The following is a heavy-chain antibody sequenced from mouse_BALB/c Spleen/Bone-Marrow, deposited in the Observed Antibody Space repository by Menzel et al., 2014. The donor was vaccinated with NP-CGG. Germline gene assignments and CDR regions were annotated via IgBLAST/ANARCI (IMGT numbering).Heavy chain of an antibody. CDR2: ISSGGSM. V-gene: IGHV5-6-5*01. Sequence: EVQLVESGRGLVQPGGSLKLSCAASGFTFSSFVMSWVRQTPEKRLEWVASISSGGSMYYSDSVKGRFIISRDNARNILYLQMSSLRSEDTAMYYCARDYYGSSHFDYWGQGSTLTVSS. D-gene: IGHD1-1*01. CDR1: GFTFSSFV. CDR3: ARDYYGSSHFDY. J-gene: IGHJ2*01.